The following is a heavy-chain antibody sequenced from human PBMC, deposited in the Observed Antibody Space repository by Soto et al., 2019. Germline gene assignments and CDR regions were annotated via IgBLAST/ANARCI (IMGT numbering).Heavy chain of an antibody. CDR1: GFSFCGYY. Sequence: GGPLRLSCGAAGFSFCGYYKSWIRQAPGKGLEWVSYISSSGSTIYYADSVKGRFTISRDNAGNSLYLQMNSLRAEDTAVYYCARGHSSGRGAFDISGQGTMVTVSS. D-gene: IGHD6-19*01. V-gene: IGHV3-11*04. CDR3: ARGHSSGRGAFDI. CDR2: ISSSGSTI. J-gene: IGHJ3*02.